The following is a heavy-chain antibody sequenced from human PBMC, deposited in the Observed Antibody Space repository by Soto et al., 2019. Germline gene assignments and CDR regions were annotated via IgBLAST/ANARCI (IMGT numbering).Heavy chain of an antibody. V-gene: IGHV4-59*01. D-gene: IGHD3-10*01. CDR3: ARDPGSGNDY. Sequence: LETLSLTCSVAGGSCNSSDWSWIRQPPGKGLEWLGYIYYTGITNYNPSLKSRVTLSIDTSKNQISLKLSSVTAADTAVYYCARDPGSGNDYWGQATLVTVSS. J-gene: IGHJ4*02. CDR1: GGSCNSSD. CDR2: IYYTGIT.